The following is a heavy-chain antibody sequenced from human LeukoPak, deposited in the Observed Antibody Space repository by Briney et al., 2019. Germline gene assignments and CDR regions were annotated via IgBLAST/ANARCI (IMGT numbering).Heavy chain of an antibody. J-gene: IGHJ5*02. CDR3: AKSAAVPGSNWFDP. CDR1: GFTFSSYA. D-gene: IGHD6-19*01. V-gene: IGHV3-23*01. Sequence: GGSLRLSCAASGFTFSSYAMNWVRQAPGKGLEWVSTISGSGGSTYYADSVKGRFTISRDNSKNTLYLQMNSLRAEDTAVYYCAKSAAVPGSNWFDPWGQGTLATVSS. CDR2: ISGSGGST.